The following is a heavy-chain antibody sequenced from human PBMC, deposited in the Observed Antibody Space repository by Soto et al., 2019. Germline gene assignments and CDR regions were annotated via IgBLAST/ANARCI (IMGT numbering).Heavy chain of an antibody. CDR2: IYATGTT. CDR1: GASISGYY. Sequence: QVQLQESGPGLVKPSETLSLTCTVSGASISGYYWSWIRKSAGKGLEWIGRIYATGTTDYNPSLKSRVMMPVDTSKKQFSLRLRSVTAADTAVCYCVRDGTKTLRDWFDPWGQGISVTVSS. J-gene: IGHJ5*02. V-gene: IGHV4-4*07. CDR3: VRDGTKTLRDWFDP. D-gene: IGHD1-1*01.